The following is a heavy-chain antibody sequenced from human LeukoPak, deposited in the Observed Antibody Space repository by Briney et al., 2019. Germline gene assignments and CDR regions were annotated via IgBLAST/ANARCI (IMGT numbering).Heavy chain of an antibody. Sequence: SVKVSCKTSGGTFSNYTISWVRQAPGQGLEWMGGIIPIFGTANYAQKFQGKVTITADKSTSTAYMELSSLRSEDTAVYYCARTYCGGDCYSSRGWFDTWGQGTLVTVSS. J-gene: IGHJ5*02. V-gene: IGHV1-69*06. CDR3: ARTYCGGDCYSSRGWFDT. D-gene: IGHD2-21*02. CDR2: IIPIFGTA. CDR1: GGTFSNYT.